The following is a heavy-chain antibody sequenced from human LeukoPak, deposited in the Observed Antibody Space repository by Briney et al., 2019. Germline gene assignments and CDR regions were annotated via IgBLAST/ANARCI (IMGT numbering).Heavy chain of an antibody. CDR1: GFRVSSYE. CDR3: ARDRGGYTYGYAFDY. V-gene: IGHV3-48*03. J-gene: IGHJ4*02. Sequence: GGSLRLSCAASGFRVSSYEMNWVSQAPGKGMEWVSYISSSGRNIKYADSVKGRFSISRDNGKNSLYLQMNTLRAEDTAVYYCARDRGGYTYGYAFDYWGQGTLVTVFS. CDR2: ISSSGRNI. D-gene: IGHD5-18*01.